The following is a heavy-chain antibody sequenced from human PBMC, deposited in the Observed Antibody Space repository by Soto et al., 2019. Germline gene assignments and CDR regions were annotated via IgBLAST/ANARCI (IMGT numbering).Heavy chain of an antibody. D-gene: IGHD1-7*01. Sequence: SETLSLTCAVSGGSFTSNNWWTWVRQPPGQGLEWIGEIYRTGSTNYNPSLKSRVTISLDKSENQFSLKVTSLTAADTAVYYCASRDPGTSVDYWGQGALVTVS. V-gene: IGHV4-4*02. CDR3: ASRDPGTSVDY. CDR2: IYRTGST. CDR1: GGSFTSNNW. J-gene: IGHJ4*02.